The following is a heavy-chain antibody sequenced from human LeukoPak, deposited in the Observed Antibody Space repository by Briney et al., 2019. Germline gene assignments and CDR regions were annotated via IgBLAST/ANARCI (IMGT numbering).Heavy chain of an antibody. CDR1: GYTFTSYG. V-gene: IGHV1-18*01. Sequence: ASVKVSCKASGYTFTSYGISWVRQAPGQGLEWMGWISPYNSNTNYAQKLQGRVTMTTDTSTRTAYMEVRSLTSDDTAVYYCARDRSNHDYWGQGTLVTVSS. D-gene: IGHD1-14*01. CDR3: ARDRSNHDY. CDR2: ISPYNSNT. J-gene: IGHJ4*02.